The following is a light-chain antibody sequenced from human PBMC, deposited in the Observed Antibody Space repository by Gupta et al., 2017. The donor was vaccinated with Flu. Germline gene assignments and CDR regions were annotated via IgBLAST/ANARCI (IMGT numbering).Light chain of an antibody. CDR3: LLWHGDAGV. V-gene: IGLV7-43*01. CDR1: TGAVTSFYR. CDR2: NTN. J-gene: IGLJ3*02. Sequence: QTVVPQAPSLTVSPGGTVTLTCASSTGAVTSFYRPSWFQQKPGQGPRALMYNTNSRHSWTPARFSGSLLGDKGALTLSGVQPEDEADYYCLLWHGDAGVFGGGTKLTV.